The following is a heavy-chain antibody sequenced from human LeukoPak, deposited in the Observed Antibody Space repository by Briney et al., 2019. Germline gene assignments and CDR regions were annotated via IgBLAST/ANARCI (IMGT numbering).Heavy chain of an antibody. CDR1: GFTFSKSW. V-gene: IGHV3-74*01. CDR3: ARGADDFDI. CDR2: IHSDGSST. J-gene: IGHJ3*02. Sequence: GGSLRLFCAAAGFTFSKSWMQWARQAPGKGLVWVSRIHSDGSSTAYADSVKGRLTISRDNAKNTLYLQMNSLRAEDTAVYYCARGADDFDIWGHGTMVTVSS.